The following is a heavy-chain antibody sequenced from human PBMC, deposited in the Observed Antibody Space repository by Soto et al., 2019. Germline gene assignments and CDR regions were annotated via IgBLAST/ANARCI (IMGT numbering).Heavy chain of an antibody. CDR2: IYYSGST. Sequence: SETLSLTCTVSGGSISSSSYYWGWIRQPPGKGLEWIGSIYYSGSTYYNPSLKSRVTISVDTSKNQFSLKLSSVTAADTAVYYCARHWFGSGWVYSYYGMDVWGQGTTVTV. V-gene: IGHV4-39*01. CDR1: GGSISSSSYY. D-gene: IGHD6-19*01. CDR3: ARHWFGSGWVYSYYGMDV. J-gene: IGHJ6*02.